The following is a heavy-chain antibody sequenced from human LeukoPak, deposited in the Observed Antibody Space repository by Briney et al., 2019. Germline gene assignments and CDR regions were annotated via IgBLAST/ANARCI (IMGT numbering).Heavy chain of an antibody. CDR2: TSYDGSNE. CDR3: AKDSSRWAFDS. D-gene: IGHD6-13*01. CDR1: GFTFSTYA. Sequence: GGSLRLSCAASGFTFSTYAMTWVRQAPGKGLEWVAVTSYDGSNEYYADSMKGRFTVSRDNSKNTLYLQMNGLRTEDTAVYYCAKDSSRWAFDSWGQGTLVTVSS. V-gene: IGHV3-30*18. J-gene: IGHJ4*02.